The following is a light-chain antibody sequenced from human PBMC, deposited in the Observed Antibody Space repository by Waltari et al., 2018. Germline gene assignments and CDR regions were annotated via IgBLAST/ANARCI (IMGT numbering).Light chain of an antibody. Sequence: EIVLTQSPGTLSLYPGEGATRSCRTSQTIRTTYLAWYQQKPGQAPTLRIYGTFTRATGIPDRFTGSGSGTDFSLTISSLEPEDFATYYCQQYDISPLTFGGGTKVEIK. J-gene: IGKJ4*01. CDR3: QQYDISPLT. CDR1: QTIRTTY. CDR2: GTF. V-gene: IGKV3-20*01.